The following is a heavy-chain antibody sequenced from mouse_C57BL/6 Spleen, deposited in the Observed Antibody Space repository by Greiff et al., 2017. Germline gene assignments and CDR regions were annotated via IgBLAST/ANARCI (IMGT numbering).Heavy chain of an antibody. V-gene: IGHV1-82*01. CDR3: ARESMDY. Sequence: QVTLKESGPELVKPGASVKISCKASGYAFSSSWMNWVKQRPGKGLEWIGRIYPGDGDTNYNGKFKGKATLTADKSSSTAYMQLSSLTSEDSAVYFCARESMDYWGQGTSVTVSS. CDR2: IYPGDGDT. J-gene: IGHJ4*01. CDR1: GYAFSSSW.